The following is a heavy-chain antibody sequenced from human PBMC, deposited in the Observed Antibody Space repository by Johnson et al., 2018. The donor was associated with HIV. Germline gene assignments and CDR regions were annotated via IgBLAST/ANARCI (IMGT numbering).Heavy chain of an antibody. CDR3: ARGHFDSSGFYSDAFDI. CDR2: INWNGGST. D-gene: IGHD3-22*01. Sequence: VQLVESGGGVVRPGGSLRLSCAASGFTFDDYGMSWVRQAPGKGLEWVSGINWNGGSTGYADSVKGRFTISRDNAKNSLYLQRNSLRAEDTAVYYCARGHFDSSGFYSDAFDIWGQGTVVTVSS. V-gene: IGHV3-20*04. J-gene: IGHJ3*02. CDR1: GFTFDDYG.